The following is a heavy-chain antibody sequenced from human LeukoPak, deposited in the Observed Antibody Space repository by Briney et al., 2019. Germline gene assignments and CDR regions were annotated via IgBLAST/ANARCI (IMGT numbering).Heavy chain of an antibody. CDR2: NYWNDDK. J-gene: IGHJ4*02. V-gene: IGHV2-5*01. D-gene: IGHD3-22*01. CDR3: AHSLYDSSGYYFFDY. CDR1: GFSLSTSGVA. Sequence: SGPTPVNPTQTLTLTRTFSGFSLSTSGVAVGWIRQPPGKALEWLALNYWNDDKRYSPSLKRRLTITKDTSKYRVVLTMTNMDPVDTATYYCAHSLYDSSGYYFFDYWGQGTLVTVSS.